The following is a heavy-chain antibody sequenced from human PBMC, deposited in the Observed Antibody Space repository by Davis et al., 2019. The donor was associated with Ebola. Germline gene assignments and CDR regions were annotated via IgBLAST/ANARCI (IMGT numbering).Heavy chain of an antibody. CDR2: IYYSGST. Sequence: MPSETLSLTCTVSGGSISSYYWSWIRQPPGKGLEWIGYIYYSGSTNYNPSLKSRVTISVDTSKNQFSLKLSSVTAADTAVYYCARGFRYCSSTSCQPPYYYYYGMDVWGKGTTVTVSS. D-gene: IGHD2-2*01. J-gene: IGHJ6*04. V-gene: IGHV4-59*12. CDR3: ARGFRYCSSTSCQPPYYYYYGMDV. CDR1: GGSISSYY.